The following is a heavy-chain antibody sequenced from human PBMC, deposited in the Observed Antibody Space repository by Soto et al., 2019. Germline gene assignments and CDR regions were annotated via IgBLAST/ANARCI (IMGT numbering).Heavy chain of an antibody. CDR2: IYPGDSDT. Sequence: PGESLKISCRVSGYTFTNYWIGWVRQMPGKGLEWMGIIYPGDSDTRYSPSFQGQVTISVDKSINIAYLQWSSLQASDTAIYYCARRVGAYICVSGGFDHWGRGTLVTVSS. CDR1: GYTFTNYW. D-gene: IGHD5-18*01. CDR3: ARRVGAYICVSGGFDH. V-gene: IGHV5-51*01. J-gene: IGHJ4*02.